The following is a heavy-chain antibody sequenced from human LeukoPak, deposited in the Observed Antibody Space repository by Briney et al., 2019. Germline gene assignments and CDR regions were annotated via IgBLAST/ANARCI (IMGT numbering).Heavy chain of an antibody. CDR2: INHSGST. CDR1: GGSFSGYY. J-gene: IGHJ2*01. D-gene: IGHD2-2*01. Sequence: SETLSLTCAVYGGSFSGYYWSWLRQPPGKGLESIGEINHSGSTNYNPSLKSRVTISVDTSKNQFSLKLSSVTAADTAVYYFARGGGYCSSTSCHWYFDLWGRGTLVTVSS. CDR3: ARGGGYCSSTSCHWYFDL. V-gene: IGHV4-34*01.